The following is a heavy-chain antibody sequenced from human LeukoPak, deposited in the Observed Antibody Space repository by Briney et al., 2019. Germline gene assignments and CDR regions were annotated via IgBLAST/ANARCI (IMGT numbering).Heavy chain of an antibody. CDR2: IIPFFGRA. D-gene: IGHD3-16*02. CDR3: ARDNNDYVWGSHRYGFDP. V-gene: IGHV1-69*06. CDR1: GGTFSSYG. J-gene: IGHJ5*02. Sequence: ASVKVSCKASGGTFSSYGISWVRQAPGQGLEWMGGIIPFFGRADYAQKFQGRVTITADKSTSTAYMDLTSLKSEDTAVYYCARDNNDYVWGSHRYGFDPWGQGTLVTVSS.